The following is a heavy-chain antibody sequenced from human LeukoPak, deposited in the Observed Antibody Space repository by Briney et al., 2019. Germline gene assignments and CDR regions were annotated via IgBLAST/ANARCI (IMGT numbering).Heavy chain of an antibody. CDR1: GFTFSTYW. J-gene: IGHJ4*02. V-gene: IGHV3-7*01. Sequence: GGSLRLSCAASGFTFSTYWMNWVRQAPGKGLEWVANIKPDGSEKYYVDYVKGRFTISRDNAKNSLYLQMNSLRAEDTAVYCCARDWGHFDSWGQGTLVTVSS. CDR3: ARDWGHFDS. CDR2: IKPDGSEK. D-gene: IGHD7-27*01.